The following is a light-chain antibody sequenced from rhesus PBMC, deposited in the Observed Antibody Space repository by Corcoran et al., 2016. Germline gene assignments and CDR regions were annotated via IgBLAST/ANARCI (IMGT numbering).Light chain of an antibody. CDR1: ESVGSY. CDR2: SAY. J-gene: IGKJ1*01. V-gene: IGKV3-40*03. Sequence: EIVMTQSPATLSLSPGETATLSCRASESVGSYLAWYQQKPGQVPKLLVPSAYFRDTGIPDRFSGSGSRTEFTLTISSLEPDDVGVYHCQQYNDLLPTFAQGTKVEIK. CDR3: QQYNDLLPT.